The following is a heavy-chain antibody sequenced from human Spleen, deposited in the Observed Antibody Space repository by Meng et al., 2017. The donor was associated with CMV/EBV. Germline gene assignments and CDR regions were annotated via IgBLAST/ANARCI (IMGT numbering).Heavy chain of an antibody. CDR2: ISGSGGST. Sequence: GGSLRLSCTASGFTFSSYAMSWVRQAPGKGLEWVSAISGSGGSTYYADSVKGRFTISRDNSKNTLYLQMNSLRAEDTAVYYCAKWPQYSSSSDDWGQGTLVTVSS. V-gene: IGHV3-23*01. CDR3: AKWPQYSSSSDD. D-gene: IGHD6-6*01. J-gene: IGHJ4*02. CDR1: GFTFSSYA.